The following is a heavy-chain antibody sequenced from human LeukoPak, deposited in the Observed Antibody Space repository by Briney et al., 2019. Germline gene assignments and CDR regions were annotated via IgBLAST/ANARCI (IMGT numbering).Heavy chain of an antibody. D-gene: IGHD6-19*01. CDR1: GYTFTSYD. CDR3: ARAYSSGWYETGGVY. V-gene: IGHV1-8*01. Sequence: ASVKVSCKASGYTFTSYDINWVRQATGQGLGWMGWMNPNSGNTGYAQKFQGRVTMTRNTSISTAYMELSSLRSEDTAVYYCARAYSSGWYETGGVYWGQGTLVTVSS. CDR2: MNPNSGNT. J-gene: IGHJ4*02.